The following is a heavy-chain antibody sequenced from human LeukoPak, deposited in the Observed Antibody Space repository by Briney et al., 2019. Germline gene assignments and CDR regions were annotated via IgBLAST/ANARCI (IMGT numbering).Heavy chain of an antibody. J-gene: IGHJ3*02. CDR3: AKHSELRYFDWLLIPDAFDI. D-gene: IGHD3-9*01. CDR1: GFTLSSYG. CDR2: ISGSGGST. V-gene: IGHV3-23*01. Sequence: PGGSLRLSCAASGFTLSSYGMSWVRQAPGKGLEGVSAISGSGGSTYYADSVKGRFTISRDNSKNTLYLQMNSLRAEDTAVYYCAKHSELRYFDWLLIPDAFDIWGQGTMVTVSS.